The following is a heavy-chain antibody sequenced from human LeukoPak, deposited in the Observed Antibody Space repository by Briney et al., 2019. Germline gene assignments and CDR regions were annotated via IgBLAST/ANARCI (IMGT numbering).Heavy chain of an antibody. D-gene: IGHD1-26*01. CDR2: ISGSDGST. CDR3: AKDRTVGASYWYFDL. J-gene: IGHJ2*01. V-gene: IGHV3-23*01. CDR1: GFTFSSYA. Sequence: GGSLRLSCAASGFTFSSYAMNWVRQAPGKGLEWVSVISGSDGSTYYADSVKGRFTISRDSSRNTLFLYMNTLRAEDTAIYYCAKDRTVGASYWYFDLWGRGTLVTVSS.